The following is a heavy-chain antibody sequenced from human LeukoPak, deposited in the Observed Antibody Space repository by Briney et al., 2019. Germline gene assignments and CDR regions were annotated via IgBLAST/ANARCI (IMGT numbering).Heavy chain of an antibody. D-gene: IGHD4-11*01. CDR3: AHSVALDYRSSDY. CDR2: IYWDGDS. Sequence: SGPTLVNPTQTLTLTCTFSGFSISTHGVGVGWIRQPPGKALEWLALIYWDGDSRSSPSLRSRLTITKDASKNQVVLTVTDVDPVDTATYFCAHSVALDYRSSDYWGQGTLVTVSS. CDR1: GFSISTHGVG. V-gene: IGHV2-5*02. J-gene: IGHJ4*02.